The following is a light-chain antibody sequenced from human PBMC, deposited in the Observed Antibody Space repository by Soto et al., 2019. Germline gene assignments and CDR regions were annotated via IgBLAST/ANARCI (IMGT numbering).Light chain of an antibody. CDR1: QSISSW. CDR2: DAS. V-gene: IGKV1-5*01. Sequence: EIHITQKTSTLSASVGDRVTITCRASQSISSWLAWYQQKPGKAPKLLIYDASSLESGVPSRFSGSGSGTEFTLTISSLQPDDFATYYCQQYNSYSGTFGQGTKVDI. CDR3: QQYNSYSGT. J-gene: IGKJ1*01.